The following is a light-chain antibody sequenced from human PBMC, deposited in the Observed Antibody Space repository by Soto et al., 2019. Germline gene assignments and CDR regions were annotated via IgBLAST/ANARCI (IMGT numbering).Light chain of an antibody. Sequence: EIVLTQSPGTLSLSPGERATLSCRASQSVSSSYLVWYQQRPGQPPRLLIYGTSNRAAGIPDRFTGTGSGTDFTLTIYRLEPYYSAVYYCQHYSSSALTFGXETK. J-gene: IGKJ4*01. CDR1: QSVSSSY. V-gene: IGKV3-20*01. CDR2: GTS. CDR3: QHYSSSALT.